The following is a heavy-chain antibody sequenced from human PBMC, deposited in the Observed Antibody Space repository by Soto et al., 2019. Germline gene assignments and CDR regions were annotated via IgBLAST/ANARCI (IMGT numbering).Heavy chain of an antibody. CDR2: IYYSGST. V-gene: IGHV4-31*03. D-gene: IGHD2-15*01. CDR3: ARASLVVVVAATGMINWFDP. Sequence: SETLSLTCTVSGGSISSGGYYWSWIRQHPGKGLEWIGYIYYSGSTYYNPSLKSRVTISVDTSKNQFSLKLSSVTAADTAVYYCARASLVVVVAATGMINWFDPWGQGTLVTVSS. J-gene: IGHJ5*02. CDR1: GGSISSGGYY.